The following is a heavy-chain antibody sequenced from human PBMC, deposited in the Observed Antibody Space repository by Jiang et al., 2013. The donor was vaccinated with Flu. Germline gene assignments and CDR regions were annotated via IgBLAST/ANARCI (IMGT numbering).Heavy chain of an antibody. CDR3: ATLSYDFWGGYCLDS. Sequence: RLSCAASGFTFSHAWMTWVRQAPGKGLEWVGHIQSNSEGGETDYAAPVKGRFSISRDDSENTLYLEMSSLKTADTATYYCATLSYDFWGGYCLDSWGQGTRVNVSP. D-gene: IGHD3-3*01. V-gene: IGHV3-15*01. CDR1: GFTFSHAW. CDR2: IQSNSEGGET. J-gene: IGHJ4*02.